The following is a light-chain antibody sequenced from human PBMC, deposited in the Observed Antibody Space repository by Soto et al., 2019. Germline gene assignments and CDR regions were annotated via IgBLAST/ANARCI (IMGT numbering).Light chain of an antibody. CDR2: AAS. CDR3: QQFKNYPIT. J-gene: IGKJ5*01. Sequence: IQVNQSPSSRSASVGDRVTFTCRASEDISSYLVWYQQKPGAAPKLLIYAASALHSGVPSRFSGSGSGTDFTLTISSLHPEDFAVYFCQQFKNYPITFGQGTRLEIK. CDR1: EDISSY. V-gene: IGKV1-9*01.